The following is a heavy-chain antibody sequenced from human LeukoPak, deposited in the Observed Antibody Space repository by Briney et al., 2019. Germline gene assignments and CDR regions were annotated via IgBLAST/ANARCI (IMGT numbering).Heavy chain of an antibody. CDR2: IYHTAST. Sequence: PSETLSLTCTVSGYSIRSGYYWGWIRQPPGKGLEWIGSIYHTASTYYNPSLKSRVTISVDTSKNQFSLKLSSVTAADTAVYYCARAGGKRITMVRGVKDAFDIWGQGTMVTVSS. J-gene: IGHJ3*02. CDR1: GYSIRSGYY. CDR3: ARAGGKRITMVRGVKDAFDI. V-gene: IGHV4-38-2*02. D-gene: IGHD3-10*01.